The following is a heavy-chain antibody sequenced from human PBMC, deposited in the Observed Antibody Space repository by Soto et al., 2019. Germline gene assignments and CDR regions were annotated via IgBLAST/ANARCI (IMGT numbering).Heavy chain of an antibody. CDR1: GNRFSIYC. CDR2: INTGDSDT. D-gene: IGHD3-22*01. CDR3: VRPDSPGYYAN. Sequence: PGESLKISCKDSGNRFSIYCIGLVRQMPGKGLDWMGIINTGDSDTRYSPSFQGQVTLSVDKSISTAYLQWSSLKASDSAMYYCVRPDSPGYYANWGQGTLVTVSS. J-gene: IGHJ4*02. V-gene: IGHV5-51*01.